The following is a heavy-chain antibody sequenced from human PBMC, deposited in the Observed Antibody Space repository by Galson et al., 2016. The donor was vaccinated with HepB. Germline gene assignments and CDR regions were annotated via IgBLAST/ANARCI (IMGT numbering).Heavy chain of an antibody. Sequence: SLRLSCAASGFTFSSYWMSWVRQAPGKGLEWVANIEQDGSEEYYVDSVKGRFTISRDNAKNSLYLQMNSLRAEDTAVYFCVRDHSVVPTTAYNWFDPWGRGTLVIVSS. CDR2: IEQDGSEE. D-gene: IGHD4-23*01. CDR1: GFTFSSYW. CDR3: VRDHSVVPTTAYNWFDP. J-gene: IGHJ5*02. V-gene: IGHV3-7*01.